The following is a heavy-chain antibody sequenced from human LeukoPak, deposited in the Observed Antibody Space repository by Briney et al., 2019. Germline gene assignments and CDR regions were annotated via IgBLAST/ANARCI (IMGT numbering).Heavy chain of an antibody. CDR3: ARRYFDSSAFRKDFDY. Sequence: GVSLRLSCAAAGFTFSNYAMSWVRQAPGKGLEWVSTLKTSGPDTYYADSVKGRFTISRDDSKNTQYRQMNSLRAEDTAVYYCARRYFDSSAFRKDFDYWGEGTLVTAS. CDR2: LKTSGPDT. V-gene: IGHV3-23*01. D-gene: IGHD3-22*01. J-gene: IGHJ4*02. CDR1: GFTFSNYA.